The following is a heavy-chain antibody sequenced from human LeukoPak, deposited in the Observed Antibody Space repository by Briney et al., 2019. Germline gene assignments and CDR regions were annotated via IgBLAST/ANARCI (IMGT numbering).Heavy chain of an antibody. D-gene: IGHD6-25*01. CDR1: GGSISSYY. CDR2: VYTSGST. Sequence: SETLSLTCTVSGGSISSYYWSWIRQPAGKGLEWIGRVYTSGSTNYNPSLKSRVTMSVDTSKNQFSLNVNSVTAADTAVYYCARGGASSEWFDPWGQGTLVTVSS. V-gene: IGHV4-4*07. CDR3: ARGGASSEWFDP. J-gene: IGHJ5*02.